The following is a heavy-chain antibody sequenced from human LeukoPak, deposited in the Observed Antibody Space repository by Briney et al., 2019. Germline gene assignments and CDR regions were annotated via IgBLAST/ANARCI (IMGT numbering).Heavy chain of an antibody. CDR1: GFTFSSYS. Sequence: GGSLRLSCAASGFTFSSYSMNWVRQAPGKGLEWVSSISSSSSYIYYADSVKGRFTISRDNAKNSLYLQMNSLRAEDTAVYYCARDLLAAAGSNYWGQGTLVTVSS. J-gene: IGHJ4*02. CDR3: ARDLLAAAGSNY. D-gene: IGHD6-13*01. CDR2: ISSSSSYI. V-gene: IGHV3-21*01.